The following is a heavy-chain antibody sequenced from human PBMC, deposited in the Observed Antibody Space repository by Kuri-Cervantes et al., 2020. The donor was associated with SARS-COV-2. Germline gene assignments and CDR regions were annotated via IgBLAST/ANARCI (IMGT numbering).Heavy chain of an antibody. V-gene: IGHV3-11*06. CDR1: GFIFSDYY. CDR3: ASRRFRITHH. Sequence: GESLKISCTASGFIFSDYYMTWIRQAPGKGLEWVSSISSSSSYIYYADSVKGRFTISRDNAKNSLYLQMNSLRAEDTAVYYCASRRFRITHHWGQGTLVTVSS. CDR2: ISSSSSYI. D-gene: IGHD3-16*01. J-gene: IGHJ5*02.